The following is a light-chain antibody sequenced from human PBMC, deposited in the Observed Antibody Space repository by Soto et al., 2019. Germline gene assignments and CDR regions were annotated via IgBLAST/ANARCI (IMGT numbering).Light chain of an antibody. CDR3: SSYTGSSTLVV. CDR2: EVS. V-gene: IGLV2-14*01. Sequence: QSALTQPASVSGSPGQSITISCTGTSSDVGGYNYVSWYQRHPGKAPKLMIYEVSNRPSGVSNRFSGSKSGNTASLTISGLQAEDEADYYCSSYTGSSTLVVFGGGTKVTVL. CDR1: SSDVGGYNY. J-gene: IGLJ2*01.